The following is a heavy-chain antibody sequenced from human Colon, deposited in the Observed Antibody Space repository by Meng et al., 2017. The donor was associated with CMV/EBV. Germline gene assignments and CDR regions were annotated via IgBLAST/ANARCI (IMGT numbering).Heavy chain of an antibody. Sequence: GVTCSSYWLHGDREARGKGVVWVSRVEMDGSATTYADSVEGRFTIARDNAKNTVYLQMHSLRAEDTALYYCGRGGRYDSSGKRIDFWGQGTLVTVSS. CDR2: VEMDGSAT. V-gene: IGHV3-74*03. J-gene: IGHJ4*02. CDR1: GVTCSSYW. CDR3: GRGGRYDSSGKRIDF. D-gene: IGHD3-22*01.